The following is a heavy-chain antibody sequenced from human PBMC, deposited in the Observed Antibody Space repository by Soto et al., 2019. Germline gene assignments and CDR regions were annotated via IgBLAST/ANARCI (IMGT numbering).Heavy chain of an antibody. CDR3: ARESTRTTDPDY. CDR1: GYTFTSYS. V-gene: IGHV1-3*01. J-gene: IGHJ4*02. CDR2: FNAGSGDT. D-gene: IGHD4-17*01. Sequence: AASVKVSCKASGYTFTSYSMHWVRQAPGQRLEWMGWFNAGSGDTKYSQKFQGRVTITRDTSATTAYMELSSLRYEDTAVYYCARESTRTTDPDYWGQGTLVTVSS.